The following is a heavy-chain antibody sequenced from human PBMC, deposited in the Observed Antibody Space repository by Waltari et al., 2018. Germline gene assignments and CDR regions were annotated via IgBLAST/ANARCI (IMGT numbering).Heavy chain of an antibody. D-gene: IGHD3-22*01. Sequence: EVQLVQSGAEVKKPGESLKISCKGSGYSFTSYWIGWVRQMPGKGLEWMGISYPGASDTRYSPSFQGQVTISADKSISTAYLQWSSLKASDTAMYYCARRFSDYYDSSGYYGFDYWGQGTLVTVSS. CDR2: SYPGASDT. J-gene: IGHJ4*02. CDR3: ARRFSDYYDSSGYYGFDY. CDR1: GYSFTSYW. V-gene: IGHV5-51*01.